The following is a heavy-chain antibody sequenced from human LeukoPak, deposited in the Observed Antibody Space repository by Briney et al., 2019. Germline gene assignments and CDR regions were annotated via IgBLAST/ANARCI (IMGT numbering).Heavy chain of an antibody. CDR2: ISSSGDNT. D-gene: IGHD3-3*01. CDR3: GKGYYDFWSGYYQPFDY. J-gene: IGHJ4*02. CDR1: GFTFTSYA. Sequence: GGSLRLSCAASGFTFTSYAMTWVRQAPGKGLEWVSSISSSGDNTYYADSVKGRFTISRDNSKNTLYLQMNSLRAEDTAVYYCGKGYYDFWSGYYQPFDYWGQGTLVTVSS. V-gene: IGHV3-23*01.